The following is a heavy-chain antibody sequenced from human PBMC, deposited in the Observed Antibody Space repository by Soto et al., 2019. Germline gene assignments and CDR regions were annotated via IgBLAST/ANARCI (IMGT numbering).Heavy chain of an antibody. V-gene: IGHV4-34*01. J-gene: IGHJ4*02. CDR3: ARGLFSETHYSGGWYFFDF. CDR1: GGSFSGYS. Sequence: QVQLQQWGAGLLKPSETLSLTCAVYGGSFSGYSWTWIRQSPGKGLEWIGQINDGGSANYNPSLKRQVTLSVATSNTEFFLGLGSVTAADTAVYYCARGLFSETHYSGGWYFFDFWGQGTLVTVSS. CDR2: INDGGSA. D-gene: IGHD1-26*01.